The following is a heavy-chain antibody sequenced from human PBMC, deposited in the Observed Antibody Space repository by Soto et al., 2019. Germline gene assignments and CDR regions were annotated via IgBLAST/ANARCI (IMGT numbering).Heavy chain of an antibody. J-gene: IGHJ4*02. CDR1: GFAFASSA. D-gene: IGHD3-9*01. V-gene: IGHV1-58*02. CDR3: AKARRNAYYDILTGYT. Sequence: SVEASSKASGFAFASSAMQWVRQSRGQRLEWIGWIVVGSGNTNYAQKFQERVTITRDMSTSTAYMELSSLRAEDTAVYYCAKARRNAYYDILTGYTWGQGTLVTVSS. CDR2: IVVGSGNT.